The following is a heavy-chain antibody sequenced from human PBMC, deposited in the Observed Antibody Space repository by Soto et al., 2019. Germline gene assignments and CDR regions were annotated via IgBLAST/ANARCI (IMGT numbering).Heavy chain of an antibody. CDR3: ATGNRGAGIAVAGLFDY. Sequence: ASVKVSCKVSGYTLTELSMHWVRQAPGKGLEWMGGFDPEDGETIYAQKFQGRVTMTEDTSTDTAYMELSSLRSEDTAVYYCATGNRGAGIAVAGLFDYWGQGTLVTVSS. J-gene: IGHJ4*02. V-gene: IGHV1-24*01. D-gene: IGHD6-19*01. CDR2: FDPEDGET. CDR1: GYTLTELS.